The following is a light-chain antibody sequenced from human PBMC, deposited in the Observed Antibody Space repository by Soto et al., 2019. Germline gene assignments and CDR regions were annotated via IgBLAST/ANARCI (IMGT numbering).Light chain of an antibody. Sequence: EIVLTQSPGTLSLSPGERATLSCRASQSVPKNYLAWYQQEPGQAPRLLIYGASSRATGTPDRFSGSGSGTDSTLTISRLEPEDFAGYYCHQYASSPQTFGQGTKVEIK. CDR3: HQYASSPQT. V-gene: IGKV3-20*01. CDR1: QSVPKNY. J-gene: IGKJ1*01. CDR2: GAS.